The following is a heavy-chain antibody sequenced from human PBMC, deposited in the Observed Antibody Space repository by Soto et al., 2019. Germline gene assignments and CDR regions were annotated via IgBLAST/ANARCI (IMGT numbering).Heavy chain of an antibody. CDR2: IYYSGST. CDR3: ARGRGGHILTGPLLDY. J-gene: IGHJ4*02. V-gene: IGHV4-31*03. CDR1: GGSISSGGYY. D-gene: IGHD3-9*01. Sequence: TLSLTCTVSGGSISSGGYYWSWIRQHPGKGLEWIGYIYYSGSTYYNPSLKSRVTISVDTSKNQFSLKLSSVTAADTAVYYCARGRGGHILTGPLLDYWGQGTLVTVSS.